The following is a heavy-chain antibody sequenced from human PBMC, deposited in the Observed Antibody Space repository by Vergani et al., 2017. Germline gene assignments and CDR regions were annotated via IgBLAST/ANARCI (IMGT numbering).Heavy chain of an antibody. D-gene: IGHD2-2*01. CDR3: ASGGCSSTSCPIYYYYYMDV. CDR1: GFTFSSYA. V-gene: IGHV3-23*01. CDR2: ISGSGGST. Sequence: EVQLLESGGGLVQPGGSLRLSCAASGFTFSSYAMSWVRQAPGKGLEWVSAISGSGGSTYYADSVKGRFNISRDNSKNTLYLQMNSLRAEDTAVYYCASGGCSSTSCPIYYYYYMDVWGKGTTVTVSS. J-gene: IGHJ6*03.